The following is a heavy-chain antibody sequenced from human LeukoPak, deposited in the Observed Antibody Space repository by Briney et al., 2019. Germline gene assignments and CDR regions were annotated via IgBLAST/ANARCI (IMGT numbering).Heavy chain of an antibody. CDR2: MNPNSGNT. CDR3: ARGLRNITGTTLWAFDI. Sequence: ASVKVSCKASGYTFTSYDINWVRQATGQGLEWMGWMNPNSGNTGYAQKFQGRVTMTRNTSISTACMELSSLRSEDTAVYYCARGLRNITGTTLWAFDIWGQGTMVTVSS. D-gene: IGHD1-7*01. V-gene: IGHV1-8*01. J-gene: IGHJ3*02. CDR1: GYTFTSYD.